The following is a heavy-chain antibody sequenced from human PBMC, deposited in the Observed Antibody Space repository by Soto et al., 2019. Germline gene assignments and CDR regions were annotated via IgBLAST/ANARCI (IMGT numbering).Heavy chain of an antibody. CDR2: ITTGNDYI. Sequence: GGALRLSCVGSGFTLSSFSMSWVRQTPGKGLEWVSSITTGNDYISYADSVKGRFTISRDNAKNSLFLRMNSLRADDTALYFCARDSYSSIFDSWGQGTLVTVYS. D-gene: IGHD6-19*01. CDR3: ARDSYSSIFDS. CDR1: GFTLSSFS. V-gene: IGHV3-21*01. J-gene: IGHJ5*01.